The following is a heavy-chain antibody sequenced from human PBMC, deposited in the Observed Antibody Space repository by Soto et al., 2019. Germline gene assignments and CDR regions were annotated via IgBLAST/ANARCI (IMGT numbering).Heavy chain of an antibody. D-gene: IGHD4-17*01. CDR2: IYWDDDK. Sequence: QITLKESGPTLVKPTQTLTLTCTFSVFSLSTSGVGVGWIRQPTGTALDWLALIYWDDDKRYSPSLKSRLTITKDTSNTQVVLTMNNMDPVDTATYYCAHRTVTTHWFDPWGQGTLFTVSS. V-gene: IGHV2-5*02. J-gene: IGHJ5*02. CDR1: VFSLSTSGVG. CDR3: AHRTVTTHWFDP.